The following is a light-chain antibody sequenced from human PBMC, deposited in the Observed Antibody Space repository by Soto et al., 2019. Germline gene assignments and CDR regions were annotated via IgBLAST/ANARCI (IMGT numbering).Light chain of an antibody. CDR1: SSDVGGYNY. J-gene: IGLJ2*01. CDR2: EVS. CDR3: SSYAGSLVV. V-gene: IGLV2-8*01. Sequence: QSALTQPPSAYGSPGQSVPIACTGTSSDVGGYNYVSWYQQHPGKAPKIMIYEVSKRPSGVPDRFSGSKSGNTASLTVSGFQAEDESEYYCSSYAGSLVVFGGGTKLTVL.